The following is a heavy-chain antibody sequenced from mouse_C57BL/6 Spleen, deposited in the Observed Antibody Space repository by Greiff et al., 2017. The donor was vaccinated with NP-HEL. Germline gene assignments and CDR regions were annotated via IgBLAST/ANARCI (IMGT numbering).Heavy chain of an antibody. Sequence: EVKLVESGPGLVKPSQSLSLTCSVTGYSITSGYYWNWIRQFPGNKLEWMGYISYDGSNNYNPSLKNRISITRDTSKNQFFLKLNSVTTEDTATYYCASQNRYYYAMDYWGQGTSVTVSS. CDR3: ASQNRYYYAMDY. CDR2: ISYDGSN. V-gene: IGHV3-6*01. J-gene: IGHJ4*01. CDR1: GYSITSGYY.